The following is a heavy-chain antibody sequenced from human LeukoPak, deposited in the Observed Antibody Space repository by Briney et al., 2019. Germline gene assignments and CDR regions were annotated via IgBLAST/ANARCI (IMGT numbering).Heavy chain of an antibody. CDR1: GYTFTGYY. CDR2: INPNSGGT. Sequence: ASVKVSCKASGYTFTGYYMHWVRQAPGQGLEWMGWINPNSGGTNYAQKFQGWVTMTRDTSISTAYMELSRLRSDDTAVYYCARALADYYDYVWGSYRRPYYYYGMDVWGQGTTVTVSS. D-gene: IGHD3-16*02. J-gene: IGHJ6*02. CDR3: ARALADYYDYVWGSYRRPYYYYGMDV. V-gene: IGHV1-2*04.